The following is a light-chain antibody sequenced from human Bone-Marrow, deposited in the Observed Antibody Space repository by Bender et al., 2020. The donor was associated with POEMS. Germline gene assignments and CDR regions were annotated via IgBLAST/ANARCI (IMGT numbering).Light chain of an antibody. CDR2: EDT. CDR3: SSYTGSETL. V-gene: IGLV2-14*02. J-gene: IGLJ2*01. CDR1: SSDVGSYNL. Sequence: QSALTQPASVSGSPGQSITISCAGTSSDVGSYNLVSWYQQHPGKAPKLLIYEDTKRPSGVSNRFSASKSGNTASLTISGLQAEDEADYYCSSYTGSETLFGGGTKVTVL.